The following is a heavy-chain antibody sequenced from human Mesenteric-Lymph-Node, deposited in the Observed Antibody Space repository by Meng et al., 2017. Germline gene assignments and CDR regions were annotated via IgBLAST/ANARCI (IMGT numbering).Heavy chain of an antibody. J-gene: IGHJ5*02. D-gene: IGHD3-16*01. CDR1: GWTFSSYA. Sequence: VPLVEPASEVKEPGSSVKVTCKASGWTFSSYAISWVRQAPGQGLELMGGLIPIFGTANYAQKFQGRVTITADKSTSTAYMELSSLRSEDTAVYYCARDLTDYFDAYDYYPNCFDTWGQGTLVTVSS. CDR2: LIPIFGTA. CDR3: ARDLTDYFDAYDYYPNCFDT. V-gene: IGHV1-69*06.